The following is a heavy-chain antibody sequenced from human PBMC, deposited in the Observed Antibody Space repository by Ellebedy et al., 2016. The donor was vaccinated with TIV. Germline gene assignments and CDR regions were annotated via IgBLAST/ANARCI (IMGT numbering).Heavy chain of an antibody. V-gene: IGHV3-48*01. Sequence: PGGSLRLSCAASGFAFSNCSMNWVRQAPGKGLEWVSYISGSSATKYYEDSVKGRFTISRDNAKSSLYLQMNSLRAEDTAVYYCASPRNWGQGTLVTVSS. J-gene: IGHJ4*02. CDR2: ISGSSATK. CDR1: GFAFSNCS. D-gene: IGHD6-6*01. CDR3: ASPRN.